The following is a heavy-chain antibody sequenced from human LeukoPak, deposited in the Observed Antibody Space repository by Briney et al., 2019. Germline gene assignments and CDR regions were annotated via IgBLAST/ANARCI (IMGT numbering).Heavy chain of an antibody. Sequence: ASVKVSCKASGYTFTSYGISWVRQAAGQGLEWMGWISAYNGNTNYAQKLQGRVTMTTDTSTSTAYMGLRSLRSDDTAMHHYERVRVGSVWDYWHKGNLLSVSS. CDR2: ISAYNGNT. V-gene: IGHV1-18*01. CDR3: ERVRVGSVWDY. D-gene: IGHD2-21*01. CDR1: GYTFTSYG. J-gene: IGHJ4*02.